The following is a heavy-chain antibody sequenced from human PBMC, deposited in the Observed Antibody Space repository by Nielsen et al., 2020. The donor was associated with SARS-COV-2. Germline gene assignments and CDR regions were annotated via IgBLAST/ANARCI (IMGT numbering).Heavy chain of an antibody. CDR2: IWYDGSNK. V-gene: IGHV3-33*06. D-gene: IGHD3-10*01. CDR1: GFTFSSYG. Sequence: GESLKISCAASGFTFSSYGMHWVRQAPGKGLEWVAVIWYDGSNKYYADSVKGRFTISRDNSKNTLYLQMNSLRAEDTAVYYCAKDQYYYGSGADYWGQGTLVTVSS. J-gene: IGHJ4*02. CDR3: AKDQYYYGSGADY.